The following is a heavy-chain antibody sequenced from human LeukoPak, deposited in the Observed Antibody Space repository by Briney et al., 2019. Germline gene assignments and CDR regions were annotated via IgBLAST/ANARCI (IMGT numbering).Heavy chain of an antibody. CDR1: GFTFSSYA. V-gene: IGHV3-30-3*01. Sequence: PGGSLRLSCAASGFTFSSYAMHWVRQAPGKGLEWVAVISYDGSSKYYADSVKGRFTISRDNSKNTLYLQMNSLRAEDTALYHCARDRGGYSYGTDPFDIWGQGTMVTVSS. CDR2: ISYDGSSK. D-gene: IGHD5-18*01. CDR3: ARDRGGYSYGTDPFDI. J-gene: IGHJ3*02.